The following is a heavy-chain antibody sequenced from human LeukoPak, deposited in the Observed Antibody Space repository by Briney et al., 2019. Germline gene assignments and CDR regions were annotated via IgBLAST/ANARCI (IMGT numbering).Heavy chain of an antibody. CDR3: AKARRVYDSSGYYLTDY. Sequence: GGSLRLSCAASGFTFSSYAMHWVRQAPGKGLEWVAVISYDGSNKYYADSVKGRFTISRDNSKNTLYLQMNSLRAEDTAVYYCAKARRVYDSSGYYLTDYWGQGTLVTVSS. CDR2: ISYDGSNK. CDR1: GFTFSSYA. J-gene: IGHJ4*02. D-gene: IGHD3-22*01. V-gene: IGHV3-30*04.